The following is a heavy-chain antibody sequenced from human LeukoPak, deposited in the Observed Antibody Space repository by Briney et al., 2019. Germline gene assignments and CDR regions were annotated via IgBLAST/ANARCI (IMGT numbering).Heavy chain of an antibody. CDR1: GGSISSGDYY. CDR3: ARDLLPESNAFDI. Sequence: SQTLSLTCTVSGGSISSGDYYWSWIRQPPGKGLEWIGYIYYSGSTYYNPSLKSRVTISVDTSKNQFSLNLSSVTAADTAVYYCARDLLPESNAFDIWGQGTMVTVSS. CDR2: IYYSGST. V-gene: IGHV4-30-4*01. D-gene: IGHD2-15*01. J-gene: IGHJ3*02.